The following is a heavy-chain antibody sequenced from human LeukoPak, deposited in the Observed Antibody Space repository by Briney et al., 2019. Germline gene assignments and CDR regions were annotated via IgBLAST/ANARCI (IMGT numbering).Heavy chain of an antibody. D-gene: IGHD3-10*01. CDR1: GFTFSSYW. V-gene: IGHV3-74*01. CDR2: IISDGSIT. Sequence: PGGSLRLSCAASGFTFSSYWMHWVRQAPGKGLVWVSRIISDGSITTYADSVKGRFTISRDNAKNTLYLQMNSLRAEDTAVYYCAREGSMVRGVLNYWGQGTLVTVSS. J-gene: IGHJ4*02. CDR3: AREGSMVRGVLNY.